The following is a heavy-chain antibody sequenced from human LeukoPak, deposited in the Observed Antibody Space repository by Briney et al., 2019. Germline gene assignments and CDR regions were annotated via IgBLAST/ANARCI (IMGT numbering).Heavy chain of an antibody. J-gene: IGHJ6*02. Sequence: QPGRSLRLSCAASGFTFDDYAMHWVRHAPGKGLEWVSGISWNSGSIGYADFVKGRFTISRDNAKNSLYLQMNSLRAEDTALYYCAKELYSSSWLNYYGMDVWGQGTTVTVSS. CDR2: ISWNSGSI. CDR3: AKELYSSSWLNYYGMDV. CDR1: GFTFDDYA. D-gene: IGHD6-13*01. V-gene: IGHV3-9*01.